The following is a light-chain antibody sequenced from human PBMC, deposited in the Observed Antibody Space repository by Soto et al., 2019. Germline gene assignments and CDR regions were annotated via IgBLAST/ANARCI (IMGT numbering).Light chain of an antibody. CDR3: QQYNSY. J-gene: IGKJ4*01. V-gene: IGKV1-5*03. CDR1: QSISTW. Sequence: DIQLTQSPSTLSASVGDRVTINCRASQSISTWLAWYPQKPGEAPKLLIYNTSTLENVVPSRFSGSGTGTEFTLTSSNLQPYDFATYSCQQYNSYFGGGTKVEIK. CDR2: NTS.